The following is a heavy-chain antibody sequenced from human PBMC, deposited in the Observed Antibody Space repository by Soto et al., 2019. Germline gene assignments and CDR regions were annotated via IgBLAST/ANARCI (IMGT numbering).Heavy chain of an antibody. V-gene: IGHV1-18*01. Sequence: QVQLVQSGAEVKKPGASVKVSCKASGYTFTSYGINWVRQAPRQGLEWLGWISAYDGYTTYAQILQGSVFMTTDTSTKTAYMELRSLRSDDTATYFCARGGYYDTSGSRNYHYYGMNVWGQGTTVTVSS. CDR2: ISAYDGYT. J-gene: IGHJ6*02. D-gene: IGHD3-9*01. CDR3: ARGGYYDTSGSRNYHYYGMNV. CDR1: GYTFTSYG.